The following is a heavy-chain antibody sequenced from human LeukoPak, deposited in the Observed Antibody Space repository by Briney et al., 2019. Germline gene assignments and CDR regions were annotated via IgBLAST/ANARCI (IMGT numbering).Heavy chain of an antibody. J-gene: IGHJ4*02. CDR3: ARAVGGYFDY. Sequence: SETLSLTCTVSGGSISGYYWNWIRQPPGKGLEWIGYIYYSGSTNYNPSLKSRVTISVDTSKNQFSLKLSSVTAADTAVYYCARAVGGYFDYWGQGTLVTVSS. V-gene: IGHV4-59*01. CDR2: IYYSGST. CDR1: GGSISGYY.